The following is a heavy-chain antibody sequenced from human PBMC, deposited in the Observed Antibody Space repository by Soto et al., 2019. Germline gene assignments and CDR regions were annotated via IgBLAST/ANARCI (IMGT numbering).Heavy chain of an antibody. CDR2: ISYDGSNK. J-gene: IGHJ4*02. CDR3: ARSPNYGDYVWAFDY. D-gene: IGHD4-17*01. CDR1: GFTFSSYA. Sequence: PGGSLRLSCAASGFTFSSYAMHWVRQAPGKGLEWVAVISYDGSNKYYADSVKGRLTISRDNSKNTLYLQMNSLRAEDTAVYYCARSPNYGDYVWAFDYWGQGTLVTVSS. V-gene: IGHV3-30-3*01.